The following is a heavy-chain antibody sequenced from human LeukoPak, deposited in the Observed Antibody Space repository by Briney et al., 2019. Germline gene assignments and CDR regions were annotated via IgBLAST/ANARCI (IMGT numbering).Heavy chain of an antibody. J-gene: IGHJ4*02. CDR1: GGSFSGYY. V-gene: IGHV4-34*01. CDR2: INHSGST. D-gene: IGHD3-9*01. CDR3: ARPAILTGYFAEDY. Sequence: SETLSLTCAVYGGSFSGYYWSWIRQPPGRGLEWIGEINHSGSTNYNPSLKSRVTILVDTSKNQFSLKLSSVTAADTAVYYCARPAILTGYFAEDYWGQGTLVTVSS.